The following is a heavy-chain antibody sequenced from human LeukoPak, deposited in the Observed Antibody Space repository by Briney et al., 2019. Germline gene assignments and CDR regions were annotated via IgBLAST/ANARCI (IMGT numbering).Heavy chain of an antibody. CDR3: ARDSYYDFWSGYYKNYMDV. CDR2: ISAYNGNI. Sequence: ASVKVSCKASGYTFTSYGVSWVRQAPGQGLEWMGWISAYNGNINYAQKFQGRVTMTTDTSTSTAYMELRSLRSEDTAVYYCARDSYYDFWSGYYKNYMDVWGKGTTVTVSS. CDR1: GYTFTSYG. J-gene: IGHJ6*03. D-gene: IGHD3-3*01. V-gene: IGHV1-18*01.